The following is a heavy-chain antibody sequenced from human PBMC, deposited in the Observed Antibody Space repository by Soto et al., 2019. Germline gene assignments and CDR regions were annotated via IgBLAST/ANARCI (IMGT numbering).Heavy chain of an antibody. CDR3: ARGVRVVVAATPRYWYFDL. J-gene: IGHJ2*01. Sequence: QVQLVQSGAEVKKPGASVKVSCKASGYTFTGYYMHWVRQAPGQGLEWMGWINPNSGGTNYAQKFQGWVTRTRDTSISTAYMELSRLRSDDTAVYYCARGVRVVVAATPRYWYFDLWGRGTLVTVSS. CDR1: GYTFTGYY. V-gene: IGHV1-2*04. D-gene: IGHD2-15*01. CDR2: INPNSGGT.